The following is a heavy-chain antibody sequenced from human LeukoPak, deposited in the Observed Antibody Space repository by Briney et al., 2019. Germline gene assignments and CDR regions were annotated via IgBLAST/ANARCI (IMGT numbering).Heavy chain of an antibody. CDR3: AREGYYFGMDV. CDR1: GFTFSSYS. Sequence: RESLRLSCAASGFTFSSYSMKWVRQAPGKGLEWVSFIGSSICSISYADSVKGRFTISRDNAKNSLYLQMNSLRAEDTAMYYCAREGYYFGMDVWGQGTTVTVSS. J-gene: IGHJ6*02. V-gene: IGHV3-21*01. CDR2: IGSSICSI.